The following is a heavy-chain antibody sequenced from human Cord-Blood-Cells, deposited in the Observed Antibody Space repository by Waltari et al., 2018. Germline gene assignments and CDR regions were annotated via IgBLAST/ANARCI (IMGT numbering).Heavy chain of an antibody. J-gene: IGHJ3*02. V-gene: IGHV4-4*07. CDR1: GGALCSYY. Sequence: QVQLQESGPGLVKPSESLSLSSTVSGGALCSYYCSCLRQPAGKGLEWIGRIYTSGSTNYNPSLKSRVTMSVDTSKNQFSLKLSSVTAADTAVYYCARVSTSFDAFDIWGQGTMVTVSS. CDR3: ARVSTSFDAFDI. CDR2: IYTSGST.